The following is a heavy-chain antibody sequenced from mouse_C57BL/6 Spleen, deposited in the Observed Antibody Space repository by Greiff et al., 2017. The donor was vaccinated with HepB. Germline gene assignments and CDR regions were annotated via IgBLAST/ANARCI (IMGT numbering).Heavy chain of an antibody. CDR3: ATSDYDGYFDV. D-gene: IGHD2-4*01. Sequence: EVKLMESGGGLVKPGGSLKLSCAASGFTFSDYGMHWVRQAPEKGLEWVAYISSGSSTIYYADTVKGRFTISRDNAKNTLFLQMTSLRSEDTAMYYCATSDYDGYFDVWGTGTTVTVSS. J-gene: IGHJ1*03. CDR2: ISSGSSTI. V-gene: IGHV5-17*01. CDR1: GFTFSDYG.